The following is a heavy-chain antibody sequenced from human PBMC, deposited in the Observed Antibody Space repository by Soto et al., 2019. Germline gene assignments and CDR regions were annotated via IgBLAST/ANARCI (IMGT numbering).Heavy chain of an antibody. Sequence: EVQLAESGGGLAQPGGSLRRSGAASGFTLSGYAMDWVRQAPGKGLESVSGISSNGVGTYYANSVQDRFTSSRDNSKNRVSVQMGSLRPEDMAVYYWAGRARPDFYSMDVWGKGTTVTVSS. V-gene: IGHV3-64*01. D-gene: IGHD6-6*01. CDR3: AGRARPDFYSMDV. J-gene: IGHJ6*03. CDR1: GFTLSGYA. CDR2: ISSNGVGT.